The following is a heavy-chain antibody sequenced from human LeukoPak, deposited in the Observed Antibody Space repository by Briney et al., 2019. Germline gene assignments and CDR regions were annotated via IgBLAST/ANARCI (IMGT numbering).Heavy chain of an antibody. J-gene: IGHJ4*02. Sequence: GESLKISCKGSGYSFTSYWISLVRQMLGKGLEWMGRIDPSDSYTNYSPSFQGHVTISADKSISTAYLQWSSLKASDTAMYYFARYTTGDFDYWGRGTLVTVSS. CDR3: ARYTTGDFDY. CDR1: GYSFTSYW. V-gene: IGHV5-10-1*01. CDR2: IDPSDSYT. D-gene: IGHD1-1*01.